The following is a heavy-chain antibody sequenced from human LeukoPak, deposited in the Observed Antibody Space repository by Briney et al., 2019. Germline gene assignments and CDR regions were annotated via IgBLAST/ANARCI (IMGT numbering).Heavy chain of an antibody. CDR3: ASSGSGSYPLDY. J-gene: IGHJ4*02. Sequence: PSETLSLTCAVSGGSISSGGYSWSWIRQPPGKGLEWIGHIYHSGSTYYNPSLKSRVTISVDRSKNQFSLKLSSVTAADTAVYYCASSGSGSYPLDYWGQGTLVTVSS. D-gene: IGHD3-10*01. CDR2: IYHSGST. CDR1: GGSISSGGYS. V-gene: IGHV4-30-2*01.